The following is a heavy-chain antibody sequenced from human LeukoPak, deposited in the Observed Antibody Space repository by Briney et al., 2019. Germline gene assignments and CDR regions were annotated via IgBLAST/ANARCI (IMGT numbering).Heavy chain of an antibody. CDR1: GYTFSAYY. Sequence: ASVKVSCKASGYTFSAYYMHWVRQAPGQGLEWMGWINPNSGGTNYAQKFQGRVTMTRDTSISTAYMELSRLRSDDTAVYYCASGLTSSYYYYYMDVWGKGTTVTVSS. CDR2: INPNSGGT. V-gene: IGHV1-2*02. CDR3: ASGLTSSYYYYYMDV. D-gene: IGHD3-16*01. J-gene: IGHJ6*03.